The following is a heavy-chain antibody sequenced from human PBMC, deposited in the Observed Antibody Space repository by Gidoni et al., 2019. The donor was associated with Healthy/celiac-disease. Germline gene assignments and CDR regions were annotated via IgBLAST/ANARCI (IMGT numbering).Heavy chain of an antibody. CDR3: ARERVDSTFDY. J-gene: IGHJ4*02. V-gene: IGHV4-59*01. D-gene: IGHD5-12*01. CDR2: IYYSGST. CDR1: GGSISSYY. Sequence: QVQLQESCPGLVKPSETLSLTCTVSGGSISSYYWSWIRQPPGKGLEWIGYIYYSGSTHYNPSLKSRVTISVDTSKNQFSLKLSSVTAADTAVYYCARERVDSTFDYWGQGTLVTVSS.